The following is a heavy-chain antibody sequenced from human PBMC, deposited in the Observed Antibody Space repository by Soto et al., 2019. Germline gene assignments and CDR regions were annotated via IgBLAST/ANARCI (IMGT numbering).Heavy chain of an antibody. CDR3: ARAGNSGNLFRIDY. Sequence: SETLSLTCTVSGGSISSYYWSWIRQPPGKGLEWIGYIYYSGSTNYNPSLKSRVTMSVDTSKNQVSLKLSSVTAADSALYYCARAGNSGNLFRIDYWGQGTLVTVSS. CDR1: GGSISSYY. D-gene: IGHD2-21*02. J-gene: IGHJ4*02. V-gene: IGHV4-59*01. CDR2: IYYSGST.